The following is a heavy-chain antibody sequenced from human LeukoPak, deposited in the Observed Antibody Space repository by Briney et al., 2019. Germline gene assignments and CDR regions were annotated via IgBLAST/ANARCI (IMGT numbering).Heavy chain of an antibody. V-gene: IGHV3-7*01. J-gene: IGHJ4*02. CDR1: KFSFNNYW. CDR2: IKPDAGEK. Sequence: GGSLRLSCVGSKFSFNNYWMNWVRQAPGKGLEWVANIKPDAGEKSYVDSVKGRFTISRDNAENSLYLQMSSLRAEDTATYYCTTVSGTSGGASHFWGQGTLVTVSS. CDR3: TTVSGTSGGASHF. D-gene: IGHD6-25*01.